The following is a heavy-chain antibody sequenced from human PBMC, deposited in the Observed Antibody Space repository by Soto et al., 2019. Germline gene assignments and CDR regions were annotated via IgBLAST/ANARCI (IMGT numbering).Heavy chain of an antibody. J-gene: IGHJ3*02. Sequence: EVQLLESGGGLVQPGGSLRLSCAASGFTFRSNAMSWVRQAPGKGLEWVSAISGSGGSTYYADSVKGRFTISRDNSKIMLYLQMNIVRAEDTAVYYCARFSSSWYDAFYIWGQGTMVTVSS. D-gene: IGHD6-13*01. CDR3: ARFSSSWYDAFYI. V-gene: IGHV3-23*01. CDR2: ISGSGGST. CDR1: GFTFRSNA.